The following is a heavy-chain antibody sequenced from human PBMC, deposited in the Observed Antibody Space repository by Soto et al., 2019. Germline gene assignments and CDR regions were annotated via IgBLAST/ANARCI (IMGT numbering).Heavy chain of an antibody. J-gene: IGHJ3*02. CDR2: ISYDGSKK. D-gene: IGHD2-15*01. CDR1: GFTFNSYG. Sequence: PGGSLRLSCAASGFTFNSYGMHWVRQAPGKGLEWVAVISYDGSKKYYADSVEGRFTISRDNSKNTLYLQMNGLRAEDTAVYYCAKDTYCSGVNCYHDGFDIWGQGTMVTVSS. CDR3: AKDTYCSGVNCYHDGFDI. V-gene: IGHV3-30*18.